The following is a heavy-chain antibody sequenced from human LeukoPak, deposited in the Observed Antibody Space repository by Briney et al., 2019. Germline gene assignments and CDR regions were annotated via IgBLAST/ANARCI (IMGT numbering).Heavy chain of an antibody. Sequence: GGSLRLSCAASGFTFSSYAMSWVRQAPGKGLEWVSGISDSGGRTYYADSVKGRFTISRDNSKNTLYLQMNSLRAEDTAVYYCAKGYCRGISCYSDYWGQGTLVTVSS. D-gene: IGHD2-2*02. CDR2: ISDSGGRT. CDR1: GFTFSSYA. CDR3: AKGYCRGISCYSDY. J-gene: IGHJ4*02. V-gene: IGHV3-23*01.